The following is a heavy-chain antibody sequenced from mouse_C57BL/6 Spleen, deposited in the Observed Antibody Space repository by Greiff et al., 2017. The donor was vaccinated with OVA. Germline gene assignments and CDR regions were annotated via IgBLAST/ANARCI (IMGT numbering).Heavy chain of an antibody. CDR1: GYSITSGYY. Sequence: EVQLQESGPGLVKPSQSLSLTCSVTGYSITSGYYWNWIRQFPGNKLEWMGYISYDGSNNYNPSLKNRIAITRDTSKNQFFLKLNSVTTEDTATYCCARDRWDDYFDYWGQGTTLTVSS. CDR2: ISYDGSN. J-gene: IGHJ2*01. CDR3: ARDRWDDYFDY. V-gene: IGHV3-6*01. D-gene: IGHD4-1*01.